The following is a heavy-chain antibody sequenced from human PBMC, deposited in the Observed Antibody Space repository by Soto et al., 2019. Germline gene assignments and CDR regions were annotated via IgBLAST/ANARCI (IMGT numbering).Heavy chain of an antibody. CDR3: ARGDSSGYYYSYYFDY. Sequence: PSETLSLTCAVSGGSSSSGGYSWSWILQPPGKGLEWIGYIYHSGSTYYNPSLKSRVTISVDRSKNQFSLKLSSVTAADTAVYYCARGDSSGYYYSYYFDYWGQGTLVTVSS. J-gene: IGHJ4*02. D-gene: IGHD3-22*01. CDR1: GGSSSSGGYS. V-gene: IGHV4-30-2*01. CDR2: IYHSGST.